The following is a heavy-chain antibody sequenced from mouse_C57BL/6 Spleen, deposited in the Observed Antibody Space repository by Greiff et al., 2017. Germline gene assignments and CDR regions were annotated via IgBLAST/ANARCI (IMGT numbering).Heavy chain of an antibody. CDR3: ARRVLLDAYADY. J-gene: IGHJ2*01. CDR2: IDPEDGDT. Sequence: VQLQQSGAELVKPGASVKLSCTASGFNITDYYMHWVKQRTEQGLEWIGRIDPEDGDTKYAPKLQGKATITADTSSNTASLPLSSLTAEDTAVYYCARRVLLDAYADYWGQGTTLTVSS. V-gene: IGHV14-2*01. CDR1: GFNITDYY. D-gene: IGHD2-10*01.